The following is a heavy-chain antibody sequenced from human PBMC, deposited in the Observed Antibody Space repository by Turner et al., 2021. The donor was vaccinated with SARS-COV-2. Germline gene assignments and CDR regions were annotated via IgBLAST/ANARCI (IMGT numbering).Heavy chain of an antibody. CDR1: AFTFSNHG. CDR3: ARGCGGSSGCFLIDY. CDR2: IWNDGSNK. J-gene: IGHJ4*02. Sequence: QVQLVESGGGVVQPGRSLRLSCEASAFTFSNHGMHWARQAPGKGVEWVTIIWNDGSNKYDTDSVRGRITISRDNSKNTLYLQMNSLRAEDTAVYYCARGCGGSSGCFLIDYWGQGTLVTVSS. V-gene: IGHV3-33*01. D-gene: IGHD6-19*01.